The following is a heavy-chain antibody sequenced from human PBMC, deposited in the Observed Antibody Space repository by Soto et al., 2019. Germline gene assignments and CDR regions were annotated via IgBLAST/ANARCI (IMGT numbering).Heavy chain of an antibody. J-gene: IGHJ6*02. CDR3: ARGLFRGYSGYDSGLVEYYYYGMDV. Sequence: GGSLRLSCAASGFTFSSYSMNWVRQAPGKGLEWVSSISSSSCYIYYADSVKGRFTISRDNAKNSLYLQMNSLRAEDTAVYYCARGLFRGYSGYDSGLVEYYYYGMDVWGQGTTVTVSS. D-gene: IGHD5-12*01. CDR2: ISSSSCYI. CDR1: GFTFSSYS. V-gene: IGHV3-21*01.